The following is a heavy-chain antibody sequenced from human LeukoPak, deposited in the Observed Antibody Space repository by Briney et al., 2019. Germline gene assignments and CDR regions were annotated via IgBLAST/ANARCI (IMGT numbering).Heavy chain of an antibody. Sequence: SETLSLTCSVSGGSVNTYYWSWIRQSAGKGLEWIGRISITEGTNYNPSLKSRVSMSVDASKNQVSLKLGSVTAADTAVYYCARLRRDINDWYADDCWGQGTLVTVSS. CDR3: ARLRRDINDWYADDC. CDR2: ISITEGT. J-gene: IGHJ4*02. CDR1: GGSVNTYY. D-gene: IGHD6-19*01. V-gene: IGHV4-4*07.